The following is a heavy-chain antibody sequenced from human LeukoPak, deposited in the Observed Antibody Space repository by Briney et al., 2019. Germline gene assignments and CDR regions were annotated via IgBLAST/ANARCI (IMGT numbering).Heavy chain of an antibody. CDR3: ARDRDYYDSTGYREGDAFDI. D-gene: IGHD3-22*01. J-gene: IGHJ3*02. CDR1: GGSISGYY. Sequence: PSETLSLTCTVSGGSISGYYWSWIRQPPGKGLEWIGFVHYSGSTNYNPSLKSRVIMSVDTSKNQFSLKLSSVTAADTAVYYCARDRDYYDSTGYREGDAFDIWGHGTMVTVSS. CDR2: VHYSGST. V-gene: IGHV4-59*01.